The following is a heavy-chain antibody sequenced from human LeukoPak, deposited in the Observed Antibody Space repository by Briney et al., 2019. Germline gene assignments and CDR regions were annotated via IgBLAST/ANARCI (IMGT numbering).Heavy chain of an antibody. D-gene: IGHD5-18*01. J-gene: IGHJ6*02. CDR2: MNPNSGNT. CDR1: GYTFTSYD. V-gene: IGHV1-8*01. CDR3: ARDGSGTAMATYYYYGMDV. Sequence: ASVKVSCKASGYTFTSYDINWVRQATGQGLEWMGWMNPNSGNTGYAQKFQGRVTMTRNTSISTAYMELSSLRSEDTAVYYCARDGSGTAMATYYYYGMDVWGQGTTVTVSS.